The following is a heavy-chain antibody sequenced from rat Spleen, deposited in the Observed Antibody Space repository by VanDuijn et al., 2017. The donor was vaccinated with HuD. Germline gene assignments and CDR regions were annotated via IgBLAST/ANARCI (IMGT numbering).Heavy chain of an antibody. V-gene: IGHV5-29*01. CDR2: ISYGDSSGHSAT. CDR1: GFTFSDYG. CDR3: ERRHYGYTDYFDY. Sequence: EVQLVESGGGLVQPGRSLKLSCAASGFTFSDYGMAWVRQAPTKGLEWVATISYGDSSGHSATYYRDSVKGRLPISRDNAKSTLSLQVESPRTEETAPNYVERRHYGYTDYFDYWGQGVMVTVSS. J-gene: IGHJ2*01. D-gene: IGHD1-9*01.